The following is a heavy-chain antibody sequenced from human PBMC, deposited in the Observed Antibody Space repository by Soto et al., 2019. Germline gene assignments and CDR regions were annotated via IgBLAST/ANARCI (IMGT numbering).Heavy chain of an antibody. V-gene: IGHV3-30-3*01. J-gene: IGHJ3*02. CDR1: GGPFISYA. D-gene: IGHD6-13*01. CDR2: ISYDGSNR. Sequence: GGSLRLSCTASGGPFISYAMHWVRQAPGKGLEWVAVISYDGSNRYYADSVKGRFTISRDNSKNTLYLQMNSLRAEDTAVYYCASLGLIAAAGTSLFDIWGQGTMVTVSS. CDR3: ASLGLIAAAGTSLFDI.